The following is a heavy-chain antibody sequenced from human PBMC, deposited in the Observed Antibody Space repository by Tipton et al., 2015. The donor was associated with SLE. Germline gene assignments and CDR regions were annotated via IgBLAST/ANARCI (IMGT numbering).Heavy chain of an antibody. J-gene: IGHJ3*02. CDR3: ARGSRLLRPYAFDI. CDR1: GGSFSGYY. CDR2: INHSGST. D-gene: IGHD1-26*01. Sequence: TLSLTYAVYGGSFSGYYWSWIRQPPGKGLEWIGEINHSGSTNYNPSLKSRVTISVDTSKNQFSLKLSSVTAADTAVYYCARGSRLLRPYAFDIWGQGTMVTVSS. V-gene: IGHV4-34*01.